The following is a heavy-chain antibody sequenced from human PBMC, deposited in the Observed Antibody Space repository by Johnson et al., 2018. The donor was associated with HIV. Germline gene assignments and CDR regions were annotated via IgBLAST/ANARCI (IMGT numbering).Heavy chain of an antibody. V-gene: IGHV3-20*04. Sequence: VQLVESGGGLVKPGGSLRLSCAASGFTFSDYYMSWVRQSPGKGLEWVSGINWNGGSTHYADSVKGRFTISRDNPMNSLYLQMHSLRAEDTAVYYCAREWGEGAFDIWGQGTMVTVSS. CDR2: INWNGGST. D-gene: IGHD3-16*01. CDR3: AREWGEGAFDI. CDR1: GFTFSDYY. J-gene: IGHJ3*02.